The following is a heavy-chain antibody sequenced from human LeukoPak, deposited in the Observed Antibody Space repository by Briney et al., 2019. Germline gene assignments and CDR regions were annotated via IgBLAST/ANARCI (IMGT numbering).Heavy chain of an antibody. CDR2: IRAGASSI. D-gene: IGHD2-15*01. CDR1: GFTFSGYS. CDR3: AREGLPSGATNIIDY. V-gene: IGHV3-21*01. J-gene: IGHJ4*02. Sequence: PVGSLRLSCAVSGFTFSGYSMHWVRQAPGKGLEWDSGIRAGASSIYYADGVKGRFTVSRDNAKNSLYLEMHSLRAEDTAGYYCAREGLPSGATNIIDYWGQGTLVAVSS.